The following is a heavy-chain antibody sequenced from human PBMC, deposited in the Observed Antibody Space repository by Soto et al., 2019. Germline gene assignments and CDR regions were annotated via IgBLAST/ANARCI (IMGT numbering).Heavy chain of an antibody. D-gene: IGHD2-15*01. CDR2: ISYDGSNK. J-gene: IGHJ4*02. Sequence: PGGSLRLSCAASGFTFSSYAMHWVRQAPGKGLEWVAVISYDGSNKYYADSVKGRFTISRDNSKNTLYLQMNSLRAEDTAVYYCARDRTYCSGGSCYSAYDYRGQGTLVTVS. CDR3: ARDRTYCSGGSCYSAYDY. V-gene: IGHV3-30-3*01. CDR1: GFTFSSYA.